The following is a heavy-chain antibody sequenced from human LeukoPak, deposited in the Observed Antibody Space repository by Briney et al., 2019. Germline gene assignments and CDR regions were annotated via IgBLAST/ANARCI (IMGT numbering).Heavy chain of an antibody. V-gene: IGHV3-48*01. CDR2: ISSSSSTI. J-gene: IGHJ3*02. CDR1: GFTFSSYS. Sequence: PGGSLRLSCAASGFTFSSYSMNWVRQAPGKGLDWVSYISSSSSTIYYADSVKGRFTISRDNAKNSLYLQVNSLRAEDTAVYYCARESLLEWPHNPDAFDIWGQGTMVTVSS. D-gene: IGHD3-3*01. CDR3: ARESLLEWPHNPDAFDI.